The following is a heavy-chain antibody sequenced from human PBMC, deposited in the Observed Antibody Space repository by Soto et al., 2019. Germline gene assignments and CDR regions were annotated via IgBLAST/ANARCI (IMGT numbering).Heavy chain of an antibody. D-gene: IGHD3-10*01. CDR3: AIGTGSGSYSPPAGYYYMDV. CDR2: INPNSGGT. V-gene: IGHV1-2*04. CDR1: GYTFTGYY. Sequence: ASVKVSCKASGYTFTGYYMHWVRQAPGQGLEWMGWINPNSGGTNYAQKFQGWVTMTRDTSISTAYMELSRLRSDDTAVYYCAIGTGSGSYSPPAGYYYMDVWGKGTTVTVSS. J-gene: IGHJ6*03.